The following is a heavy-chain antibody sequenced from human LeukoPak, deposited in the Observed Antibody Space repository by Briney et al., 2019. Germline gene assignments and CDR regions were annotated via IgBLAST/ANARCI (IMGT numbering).Heavy chain of an antibody. CDR1: GFTFSSYA. Sequence: GASLRLSCAASGFTFSSYAMSWVRQAPGKGLEWVSAISGSGGSTYYADSVKGRFTISRDNSKNTLYLQMNSLRAEDTAVYYCAKGIQLWLFHFDYWGQGTLVTVSS. CDR3: AKGIQLWLFHFDY. J-gene: IGHJ4*02. D-gene: IGHD5-18*01. V-gene: IGHV3-23*01. CDR2: ISGSGGST.